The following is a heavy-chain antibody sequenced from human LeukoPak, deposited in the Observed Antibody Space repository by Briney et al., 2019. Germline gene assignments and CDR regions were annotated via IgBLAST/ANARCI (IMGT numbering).Heavy chain of an antibody. D-gene: IGHD5-24*01. CDR1: GGSISSYY. V-gene: IGHV4-4*07. Sequence: SETLSLTCTVSGGSISSYYWSWIRQPAGKGLEWIGRIYTSGSTNYNPSLKSRVTMSVDTSKNQFSLRLSSVTAADTAVYYCARVEMATTGGFYFDLWGRGTLVTVSS. CDR2: IYTSGST. CDR3: ARVEMATTGGFYFDL. J-gene: IGHJ2*01.